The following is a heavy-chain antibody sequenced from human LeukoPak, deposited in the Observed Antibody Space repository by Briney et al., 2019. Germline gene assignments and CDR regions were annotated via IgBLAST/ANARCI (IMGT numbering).Heavy chain of an antibody. V-gene: IGHV3-30*18. CDR1: GFTFSSYG. J-gene: IGHJ3*01. CDR2: ISYDGSNK. D-gene: IGHD6-19*01. CDR3: AKEGTRSHSQWAFDF. Sequence: GRSLRLSCAASGFTFSSYGMHWVRQAPGKGLEWVAVISYDGSNKYYADSVKGRFTISRDNSESTMYLQMNSLRVEDTAVYYCAKEGTRSHSQWAFDFWGQGTMVTVSS.